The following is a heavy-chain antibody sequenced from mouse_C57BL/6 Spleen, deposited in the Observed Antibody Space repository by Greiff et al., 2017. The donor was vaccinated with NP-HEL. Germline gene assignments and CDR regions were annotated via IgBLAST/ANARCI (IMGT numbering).Heavy chain of an antibody. V-gene: IGHV1-66*01. CDR2: IYPGSGNT. CDR1: GYSFTSYY. CDR3: ARQFGNYATDY. J-gene: IGHJ4*01. Sequence: VKVVESGPELVKPGASVKISCKASGYSFTSYYIHWVKQRPGQGLEWIGWIYPGSGNTKYNEKFKGKATLTADTSSSTAYMQLSSLTSEDSAVYYCARQFGNYATDYWGQGTSVTVSS.